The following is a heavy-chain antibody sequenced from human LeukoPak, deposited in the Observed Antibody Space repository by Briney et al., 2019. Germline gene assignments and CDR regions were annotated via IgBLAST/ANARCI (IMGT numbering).Heavy chain of an antibody. V-gene: IGHV3-23*01. J-gene: IGHJ4*02. CDR2: ISPGGDTI. CDR3: ARRTTVVGPAPFDH. CDR1: GFSFSIYA. Sequence: WPSLRLSCAASGFSFSIYAMRWGRHPPGQGLDWVSAISPGGDTIYYLDSVKGGLTISRDNSKNTLYLQMNSLRAEDTAVYYCARRTTVVGPAPFDHWGKGTLVTVSS. D-gene: IGHD4-23*01.